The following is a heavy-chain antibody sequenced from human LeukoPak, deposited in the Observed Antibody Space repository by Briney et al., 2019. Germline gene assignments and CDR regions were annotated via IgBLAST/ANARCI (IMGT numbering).Heavy chain of an antibody. J-gene: IGHJ5*02. D-gene: IGHD3-10*01. V-gene: IGHV3-48*03. CDR2: ISSSGSTI. Sequence: GGSLRLSCAASGFTFSSYEMNWVRQAPGKGLEWVPYISSSGSTIYYADSVKGRFTISRDNSKNTLYLHVNSLRPEDTAVYYCARVTGYGSGSYYNWFDPWGQGTLVTVSS. CDR1: GFTFSSYE. CDR3: ARVTGYGSGSYYNWFDP.